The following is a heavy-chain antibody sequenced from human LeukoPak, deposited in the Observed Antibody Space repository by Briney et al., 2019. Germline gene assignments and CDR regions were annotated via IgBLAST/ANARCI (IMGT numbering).Heavy chain of an antibody. Sequence: ASVKVSCKASGYTFTGYYMHWVRQAPGQGLEWMGWINPNSGGTNYAQKFQGRVTMTRDTSISTAYMEPRSLRSDDTAVYYCARGRAFITTHFDYWGQGTLVTVSS. CDR1: GYTFTGYY. V-gene: IGHV1-2*02. J-gene: IGHJ4*02. D-gene: IGHD3-22*01. CDR3: ARGRAFITTHFDY. CDR2: INPNSGGT.